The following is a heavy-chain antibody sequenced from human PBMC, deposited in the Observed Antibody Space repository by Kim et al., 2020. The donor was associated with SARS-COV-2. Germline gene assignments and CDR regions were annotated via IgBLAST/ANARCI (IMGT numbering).Heavy chain of an antibody. Sequence: KGRFTSSRDNAKNSLYLQMNSLRAEDTAVYYCARDGTSFTIFGVVEHLVYWGQGTLVTVSS. D-gene: IGHD3-3*01. CDR3: ARDGTSFTIFGVVEHLVY. V-gene: IGHV3-11*01. J-gene: IGHJ4*02.